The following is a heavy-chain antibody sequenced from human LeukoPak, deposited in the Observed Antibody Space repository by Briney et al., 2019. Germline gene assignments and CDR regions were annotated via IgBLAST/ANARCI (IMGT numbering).Heavy chain of an antibody. V-gene: IGHV1-2*02. CDR2: INPNSGGT. Sequence: ASVKVSRKASGYTFTSYGISWVRQAPGQGLEWMGWINPNSGGTNYAQKFQGRVTMTRDTSISTAYMELSRLRSDDTAVYYCARVGDDFWSGYVFDYWGQGTLVTVSS. D-gene: IGHD3-3*01. CDR3: ARVGDDFWSGYVFDY. CDR1: GYTFTSYG. J-gene: IGHJ4*02.